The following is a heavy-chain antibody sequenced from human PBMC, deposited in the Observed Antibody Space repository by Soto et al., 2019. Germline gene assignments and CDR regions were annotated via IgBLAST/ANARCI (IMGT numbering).Heavy chain of an antibody. V-gene: IGHV3-53*01. CDR1: GFTVSSNY. CDR2: IYSGGST. CDR3: ARVSMPQPFNLHYYFDY. J-gene: IGHJ4*02. D-gene: IGHD2-2*01. Sequence: PGGSLRLSCAASGFTVSSNYMSWVRQAPGKGLEWVSVIYSGGSTYYADSVKGRFTICRDNSKNTLYLQMNSLRAEDTAVYYCARVSMPQPFNLHYYFDYWGQGTLVTVSS.